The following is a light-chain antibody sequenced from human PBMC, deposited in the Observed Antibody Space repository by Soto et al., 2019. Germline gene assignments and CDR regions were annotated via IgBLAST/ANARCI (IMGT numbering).Light chain of an antibody. CDR3: QQYGGSPWT. CDR2: GAS. J-gene: IGKJ1*01. Sequence: EIVLTQSPGTLSLSPGEGATLSCRASQSLSGSYLAWYQQRPGQAPRLLIYGASTRATGIPDRFRGSGSGTDFTLTISRLGPEDFAVFYCQQYGGSPWTFGQGTKVEIK. CDR1: QSLSGSY. V-gene: IGKV3-20*01.